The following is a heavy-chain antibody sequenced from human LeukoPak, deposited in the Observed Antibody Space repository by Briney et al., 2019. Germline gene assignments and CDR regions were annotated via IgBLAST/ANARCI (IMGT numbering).Heavy chain of an antibody. CDR2: INHSGST. D-gene: IGHD2-15*01. J-gene: IGHJ3*02. V-gene: IGHV4-34*01. Sequence: KPSETLSLTCAVYGGSFSGYYWRWIRQPPGKGLEWIGEINHSGSTNYNPSLKSRVTISVDTSKNQFSLKLTSVTAADTALYYCMRVVLTASPDAFDIWGQGTMVTVSS. CDR1: GGSFSGYY. CDR3: MRVVLTASPDAFDI.